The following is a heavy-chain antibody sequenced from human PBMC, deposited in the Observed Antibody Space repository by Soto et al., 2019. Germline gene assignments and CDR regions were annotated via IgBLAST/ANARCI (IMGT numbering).Heavy chain of an antibody. J-gene: IGHJ5*02. D-gene: IGHD3-22*01. Sequence: GGSLRLSCAASGFTFSSHAMSWVRQAPGKGLEWVSAISGSGGSTYYADSVKGRFTISRDNSKNTLYLQMNSLRAEDTAVYYCAKAGYYYDSSGYNNWFDPWGQGTLVTVSS. CDR2: ISGSGGST. CDR3: AKAGYYYDSSGYNNWFDP. CDR1: GFTFSSHA. V-gene: IGHV3-23*01.